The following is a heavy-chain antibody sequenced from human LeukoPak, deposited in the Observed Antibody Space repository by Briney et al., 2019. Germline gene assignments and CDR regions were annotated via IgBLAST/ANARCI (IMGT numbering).Heavy chain of an antibody. J-gene: IGHJ5*02. CDR3: AHISHDILTGYWDWFDP. V-gene: IGHV2-5*02. Sequence: SGPTLGKPTQTLTLTCTFSGFSLSTSGVGVGWIRQPPGKALEWLALIYWDDDKRYSPSLKSRLTITKDTSKNQMVLTMTNMDPVDTATYYCAHISHDILTGYWDWFDPWGQGTLVTVSS. CDR1: GFSLSTSGVG. D-gene: IGHD3-9*01. CDR2: IYWDDDK.